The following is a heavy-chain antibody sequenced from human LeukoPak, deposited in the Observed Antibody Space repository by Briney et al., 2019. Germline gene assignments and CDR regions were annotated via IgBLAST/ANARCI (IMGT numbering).Heavy chain of an antibody. CDR1: GFTVSGNY. V-gene: IGHV3-53*01. Sequence: PGGSLRLSCAVSGFTVSGNYMSWVRQAPGKGLEWVSVMYSSGSTDYADSVKGRFPISRDNHKPTLYLQMNSLSAEDTAVYYCAREGGPYSSTLRGCWGQGTLVTVSS. D-gene: IGHD6-19*01. CDR3: AREGGPYSSTLRGC. J-gene: IGHJ4*02. CDR2: MYSSGST.